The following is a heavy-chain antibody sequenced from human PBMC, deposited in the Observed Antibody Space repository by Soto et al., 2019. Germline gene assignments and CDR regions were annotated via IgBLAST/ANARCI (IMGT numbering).Heavy chain of an antibody. Sequence: PGGSLRLSCAASGFTFSSYAMSWVRQAPGKGLEWVSAISGSGGSTYYADSVKGRFTISRDNSKNTLYLQMNSLRAEDTAVYYCAKDLDGDYEYHNWFDPWGQGTLVTVSS. CDR3: AKDLDGDYEYHNWFDP. CDR1: GFTFSSYA. CDR2: ISGSGGST. D-gene: IGHD4-17*01. J-gene: IGHJ5*02. V-gene: IGHV3-23*01.